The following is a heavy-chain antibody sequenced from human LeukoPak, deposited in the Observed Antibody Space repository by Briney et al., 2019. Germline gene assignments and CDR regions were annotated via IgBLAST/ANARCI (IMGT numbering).Heavy chain of an antibody. V-gene: IGHV3-21*01. CDR1: GFTFSSYN. CDR3: ARDPYSGSYGNEYYYYMDV. Sequence: GGSLRLSCAASGFTFSSYNMNWVRQAPGKGLEWVSSITSSSTYIYYADSVKGRFTISRDNARNSLSLQMNSLRAEDTAVYYCARDPYSGSYGNEYYYYMDVWGKGTTVTISS. D-gene: IGHD1-26*01. J-gene: IGHJ6*03. CDR2: ITSSSTYI.